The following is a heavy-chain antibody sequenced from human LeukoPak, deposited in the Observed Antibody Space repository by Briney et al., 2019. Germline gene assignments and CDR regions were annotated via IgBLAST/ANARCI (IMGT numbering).Heavy chain of an antibody. Sequence: VASLRLSCAASGFTFSSYAMSWVRHAPGKGLEWVSGISGSGVTTYYADSVKGRFTISRDNSKNTLYLQMKNMRAEDTAVYYCEKASYYYDSSGYYRLGYFNYWGQGTLVTVSP. CDR1: GFTFSSYA. CDR3: EKASYYYDSSGYYRLGYFNY. CDR2: ISGSGVTT. D-gene: IGHD3-22*01. V-gene: IGHV3-23*01. J-gene: IGHJ4*02.